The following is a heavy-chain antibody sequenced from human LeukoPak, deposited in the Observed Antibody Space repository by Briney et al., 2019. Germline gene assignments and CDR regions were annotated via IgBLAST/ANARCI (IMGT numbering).Heavy chain of an antibody. CDR2: INAGNGNT. J-gene: IGHJ1*01. V-gene: IGHV1-3*01. Sequence: ASVKVSCKASGYTFTSYAMHWVRQAPGQRLEWMGWINAGNGNTKYSQKFQGRVTITRDTSASTAYMELSSLRSEDTAVYYCARPKSHCSGGSCYTYFQHWGQGTLVTVSS. D-gene: IGHD2-15*01. CDR1: GYTFTSYA. CDR3: ARPKSHCSGGSCYTYFQH.